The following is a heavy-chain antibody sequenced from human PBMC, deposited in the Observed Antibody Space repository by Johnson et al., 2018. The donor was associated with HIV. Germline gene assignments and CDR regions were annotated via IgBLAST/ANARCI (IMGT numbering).Heavy chain of an antibody. Sequence: VQLVESGGGVVQPGTSLRLSCAASGFTFSSFAMHWVRQAPGKGLEWVAFISYDGTNKYYADSVKGRFTISRDNSKNTLFLQMNSLKPEDTAVYYCLGRFYASGACDIWGQGTLVTVSS. V-gene: IGHV3-30*14. CDR3: LGRFYASGACDI. J-gene: IGHJ3*02. CDR1: GFTFSSFA. D-gene: IGHD2/OR15-2a*01. CDR2: ISYDGTNK.